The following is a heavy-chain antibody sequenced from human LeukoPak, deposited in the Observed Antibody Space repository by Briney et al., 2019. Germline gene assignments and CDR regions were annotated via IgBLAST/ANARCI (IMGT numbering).Heavy chain of an antibody. D-gene: IGHD6-19*01. Sequence: PSETLSLTCTVSGGSISSGSYYWNWIRQPAGKGLEWIGRIYTSGNTNYNPSLKSRVTISVDTSKNQFSLRLSSVTAADTAVYYCARVPEAGTFWFDPWGQGTLVTVSS. V-gene: IGHV4-61*02. J-gene: IGHJ5*02. CDR2: IYTSGNT. CDR3: ARVPEAGTFWFDP. CDR1: GGSISSGSYY.